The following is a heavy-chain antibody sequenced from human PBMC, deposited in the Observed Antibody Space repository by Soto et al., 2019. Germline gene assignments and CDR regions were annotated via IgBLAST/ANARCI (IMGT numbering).Heavy chain of an antibody. J-gene: IGHJ3*02. D-gene: IGHD2-8*01. CDR2: ISGSGDSA. CDR1: GFDFSSYD. CDR3: ATEDDAWPNGCFDI. Sequence: EVQLLESGGGLVQPGGSLRLSCAASGFDFSSYDMSWVRQAPGKGLEWVSGISGSGDSAYYADSVRGRFTISRDNSKDTMSVQMNSMRNEDTAIYYGATEDDAWPNGCFDIWGQGTVVTVSS. V-gene: IGHV3-23*01.